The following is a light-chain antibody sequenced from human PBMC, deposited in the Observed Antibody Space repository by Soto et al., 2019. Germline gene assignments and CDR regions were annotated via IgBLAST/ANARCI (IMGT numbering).Light chain of an antibody. V-gene: IGKV3-11*01. Sequence: EIVLTQSPATLSLSPGERATLSCRASQSVSSYLAWYQQKPGQAPRLLIYDASNRATGIPARFSGSGSGTDFILTISSLEPEDFAVYYCQQLTFGGGTKVEIK. J-gene: IGKJ4*01. CDR2: DAS. CDR1: QSVSSY. CDR3: QQLT.